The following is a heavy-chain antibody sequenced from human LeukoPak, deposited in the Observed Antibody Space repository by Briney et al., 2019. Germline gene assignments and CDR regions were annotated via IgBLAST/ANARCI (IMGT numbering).Heavy chain of an antibody. CDR3: ARHRGEYCSGGSCYPTRYYGMDV. Sequence: GGSLRLSCAASGFTFSDYYMSWIRQAPGKGLEWVSYISSSGSTIYYADSVKGRFTISRDNAKNSLYLQMNSLRAEDTAVYYCARHRGEYCSGGSCYPTRYYGMDVWGQGTTVTVSS. CDR1: GFTFSDYY. D-gene: IGHD2-15*01. CDR2: ISSSGSTI. J-gene: IGHJ6*02. V-gene: IGHV3-11*04.